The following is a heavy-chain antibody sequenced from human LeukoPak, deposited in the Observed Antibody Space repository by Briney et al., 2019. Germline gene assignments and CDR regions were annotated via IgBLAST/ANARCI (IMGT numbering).Heavy chain of an antibody. CDR2: ISDIGSI. CDR1: GGSISSYY. J-gene: IGHJ4*02. Sequence: PSETLSLTCTVSGGSISSYYWSWIRQPPGKGLEWIAYISDIGSINYNPSLKSRVTISLDTTKNQFSLKLSSVTAADTAVYYCAGHHPRNTVDFWGQGTLVTVSS. V-gene: IGHV4-59*08. CDR3: AGHHPRNTVDF. D-gene: IGHD2/OR15-2a*01.